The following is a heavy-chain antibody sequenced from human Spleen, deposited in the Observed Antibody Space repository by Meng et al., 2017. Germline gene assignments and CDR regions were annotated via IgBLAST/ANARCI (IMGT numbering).Heavy chain of an antibody. V-gene: IGHV4-59*01. CDR2: IYYSGNT. J-gene: IGHJ3*02. Sequence: SETLSLTCTVSSDSISPYFWSWIRQPPGKGLEWLGYIYYSGNTNYNPSLKSRVTISVDKSKNQFSLKLTSVTAADTAVYYCARDGTQYAFDMWGQGTTVTVSS. D-gene: IGHD1/OR15-1a*01. CDR1: SDSISPYF. CDR3: ARDGTQYAFDM.